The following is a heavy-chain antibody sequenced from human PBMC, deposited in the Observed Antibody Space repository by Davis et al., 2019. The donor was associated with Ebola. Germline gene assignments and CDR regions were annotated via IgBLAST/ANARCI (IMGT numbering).Heavy chain of an antibody. CDR1: GFTFTSSA. V-gene: IGHV1-58*01. J-gene: IGHJ6*02. Sequence: SVKVSCTASGFTFTSSAVQWVRQARGQRLEWIGWIVVGSGNTNYAQKLQGRVTMTTDTSTSTAYMELRSLRSDDTAVYYCARDRIVVVPAAIRRYYYYGMDVWGQGTTVTVSS. D-gene: IGHD2-2*02. CDR2: IVVGSGNT. CDR3: ARDRIVVVPAAIRRYYYYGMDV.